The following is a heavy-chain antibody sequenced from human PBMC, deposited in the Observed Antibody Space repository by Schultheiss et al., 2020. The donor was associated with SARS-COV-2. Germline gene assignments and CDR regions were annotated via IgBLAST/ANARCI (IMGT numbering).Heavy chain of an antibody. CDR3: ASLYQLLYTPYYGMDV. V-gene: IGHV1-69*04. J-gene: IGHJ6*02. D-gene: IGHD2-2*02. CDR1: GGTFSSYA. Sequence: SVKFSCKASGGTFSSYAISWVRQAPGQGLEWMGRIIPILGIANYAQKFQGRVTITADKSTSTAYMELSSLRSEDTAVYYCASLYQLLYTPYYGMDVWGQGTTVTVSS. CDR2: IIPILGIA.